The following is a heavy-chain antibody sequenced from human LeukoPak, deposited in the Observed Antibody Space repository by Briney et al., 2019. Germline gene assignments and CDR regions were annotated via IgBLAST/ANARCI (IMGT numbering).Heavy chain of an antibody. V-gene: IGHV3-7*01. CDR2: IRKDGGDI. Sequence: GGSLRLSCVASGLSFGSYWMDWVHQAPGKGLEWVANIRKDGGDIHYVDSVKGRFTISRDNAKNSVYLQMHRPRAEDTAVYYCARDAFGDFSYWGQGILVTVSS. CDR1: GLSFGSYW. D-gene: IGHD3-10*01. J-gene: IGHJ4*02. CDR3: ARDAFGDFSY.